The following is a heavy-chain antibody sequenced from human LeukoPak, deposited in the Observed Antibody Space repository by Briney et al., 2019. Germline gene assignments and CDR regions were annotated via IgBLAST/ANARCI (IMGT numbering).Heavy chain of an antibody. CDR2: INRRGNT. V-gene: IGHV4-34*01. Sequence: SETLSLTCVVSGGSLSGSFSSYFWTWIRQPPGKGLEWIGEINRRGNTNYNPSLKSRVTMSVDTSKNDLSLELTYLTAADTAVYYCARSYYGSGSYYNWFDPWGQGTLVTVSS. D-gene: IGHD3-10*01. CDR3: ARSYYGSGSYYNWFDP. CDR1: GGSLSGSFSSYF. J-gene: IGHJ5*02.